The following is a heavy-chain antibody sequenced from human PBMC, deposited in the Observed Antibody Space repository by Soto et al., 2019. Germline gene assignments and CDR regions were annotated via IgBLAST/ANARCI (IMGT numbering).Heavy chain of an antibody. J-gene: IGHJ3*02. CDR3: AGGVDTAMGDDAFDI. Sequence: ASVKVSCKASGYTFTSYDINWVRQATGQGLEWMGWMNPNSGNTGYAQKFQGRVTMTRNTSISTAYMELSSLRSEETAVYYCAGGVDTAMGDDAFDIWGQGTMVTVSS. CDR1: GYTFTSYD. D-gene: IGHD5-18*01. CDR2: MNPNSGNT. V-gene: IGHV1-8*01.